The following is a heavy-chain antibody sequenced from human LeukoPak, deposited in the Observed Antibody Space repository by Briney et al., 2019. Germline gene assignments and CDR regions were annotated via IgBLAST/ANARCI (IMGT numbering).Heavy chain of an antibody. CDR1: GFTVSSNY. CDR2: ICSGGST. CDR3: ARVDSGYDSIDY. J-gene: IGHJ4*02. Sequence: GGSLRLSCAASGFTVSSNYMSWVRQAPGKGLEWVSVICSGGSTYYADSVKGRFTISRDNSKNTLYLQMNSLRAEDTAVYYCARVDSGYDSIDYWGQGTLVTVSS. D-gene: IGHD5-12*01. V-gene: IGHV3-66*01.